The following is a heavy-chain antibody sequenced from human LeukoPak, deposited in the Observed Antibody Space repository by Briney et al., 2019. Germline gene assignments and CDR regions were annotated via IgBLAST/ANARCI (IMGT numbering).Heavy chain of an antibody. CDR1: GGSFRGYD. Sequence: GTLCLSSAVSGGSFRGYDWSWVRQSPGHGLEWSGAINHSGSTNYTPSLQSRVTISVATSKNQFSLKLSSVTAAETAVYYCARRIVSGWYNYWGQGTLVTVSS. D-gene: IGHD6-19*01. J-gene: IGHJ4*02. CDR3: ARRIVSGWYNY. V-gene: IGHV4-34*01. CDR2: INHSGST.